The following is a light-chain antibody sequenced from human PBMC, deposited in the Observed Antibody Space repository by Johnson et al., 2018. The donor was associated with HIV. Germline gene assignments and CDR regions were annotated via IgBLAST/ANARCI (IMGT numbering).Light chain of an antibody. J-gene: IGLJ1*01. CDR1: SSDMGNYA. CDR3: GTWDSSLSAYV. V-gene: IGLV1-51*01. CDR2: DNN. Sequence: QAVLTQPPSVSAAPGQKVTISCSGSSSDMGNYAVSWYQQLPGTAPKLLIYDNNKRPSGIPDRFSGSKSGTSATLDITGLQPGDEADYYCGTWDSSLSAYVFGTGTKVTVL.